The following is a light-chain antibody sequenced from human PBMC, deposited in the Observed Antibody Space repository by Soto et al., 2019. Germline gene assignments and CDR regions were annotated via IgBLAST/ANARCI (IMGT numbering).Light chain of an antibody. Sequence: DIQMTQSPSSLSASVGDRVTITCRASQSISSYLNWYQQKPGKAPKLMIYDASSLQSGVPSRFSGSGSGTDFTLTISILQPEDFATYYCQQSYSTPRTVGQGTKVEI. V-gene: IGKV1-39*01. CDR3: QQSYSTPRT. CDR1: QSISSY. CDR2: DAS. J-gene: IGKJ1*01.